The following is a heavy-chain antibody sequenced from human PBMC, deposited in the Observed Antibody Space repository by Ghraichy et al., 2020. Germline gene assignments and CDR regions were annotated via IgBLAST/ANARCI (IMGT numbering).Heavy chain of an antibody. J-gene: IGHJ5*02. CDR2: IYSGGST. D-gene: IGHD4-17*01. Sequence: GGSLRLSCAASGFTVSSNYMSWVRQAPGKGLEWVSVIYSGGSTYYADSVKGRFTISRDNSKNTLYLQMNSLRAEDTAVYYCARDRRDYGPKPGWFDPWGQGTLVTVSS. V-gene: IGHV3-53*01. CDR3: ARDRRDYGPKPGWFDP. CDR1: GFTVSSNY.